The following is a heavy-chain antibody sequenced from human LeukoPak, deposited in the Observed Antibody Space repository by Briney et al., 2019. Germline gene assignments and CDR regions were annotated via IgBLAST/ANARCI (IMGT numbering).Heavy chain of an antibody. CDR3: TTRLVPPFDYYYYGMDV. Sequence: GGSLRLSCAASGFTFSGSAMHWVRQASGKGLEWVGRIRSKANSYATAYAASVKGRFTISRDDSKNTAYLKMNSLKTEDTAVYYCTTRLVPPFDYYYYGMDVWGQGTTVTVSS. J-gene: IGHJ6*02. CDR2: IRSKANSYAT. CDR1: GFTFSGSA. D-gene: IGHD6-6*01. V-gene: IGHV3-73*01.